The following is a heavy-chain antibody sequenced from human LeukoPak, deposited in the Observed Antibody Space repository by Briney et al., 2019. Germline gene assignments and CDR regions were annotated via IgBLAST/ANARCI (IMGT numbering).Heavy chain of an antibody. Sequence: PGGSLRLSCAASGFTFSSYAMSWVRQAPGKGLEWVSAISGSGGSTYYADSVKGRFTISRDNSKNTLYLQMNSLRAEDTAVYYCATNPRGAVAGTWYYFDYWGQGTLVTVSS. V-gene: IGHV3-23*01. D-gene: IGHD6-19*01. CDR3: ATNPRGAVAGTWYYFDY. CDR1: GFTFSSYA. CDR2: ISGSGGST. J-gene: IGHJ4*02.